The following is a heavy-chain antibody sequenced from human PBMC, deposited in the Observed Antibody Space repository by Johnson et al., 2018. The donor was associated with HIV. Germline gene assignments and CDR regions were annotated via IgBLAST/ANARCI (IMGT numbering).Heavy chain of an antibody. CDR3: ASLSEDAFDC. CDR2: ISYDGSNK. Sequence: QVQLVESGGGVVQPGRSLRLSCAASGFTFSSYAMHWVRQAPGKGLEWVAVISYDGSNKYYADSVKGRFTISRDNSKNTLYLQMNSLKAEDTAVYYCASLSEDAFDCWGQGTMVIVSS. J-gene: IGHJ3*01. V-gene: IGHV3-30-3*01. CDR1: GFTFSSYA.